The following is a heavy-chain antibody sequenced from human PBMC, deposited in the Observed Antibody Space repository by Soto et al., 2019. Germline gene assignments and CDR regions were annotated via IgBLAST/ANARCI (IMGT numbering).Heavy chain of an antibody. CDR2: INSDGSST. J-gene: IGHJ4*02. CDR1: EFTFSTYW. V-gene: IGHV3-74*01. D-gene: IGHD3-10*01. CDR3: ARTSKGGSGTYYTRPVDY. Sequence: PGGSLRLSCGASEFTFSTYWMDWVRQAPGQGLVWVSRINSDGSSTSYADSVKGRFTISRDNAKNTLYLQMNSLRAEDTAVYYCARTSKGGSGTYYTRPVDYWGQGTPVTVSS.